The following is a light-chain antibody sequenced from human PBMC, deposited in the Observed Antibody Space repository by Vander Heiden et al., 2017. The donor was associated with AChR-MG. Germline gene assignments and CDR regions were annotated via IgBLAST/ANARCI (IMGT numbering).Light chain of an antibody. J-gene: IGLJ3*02. Sequence: QSALTQPPSASGSPGQSVTISCTGTSSDIGLYDYVSWYQQHPGKAPQRIIYEVTERPSGVPDRFSGSKSGNTASLTVSVLQAEDEADYYCSSYTHTSWVFGGGTKLSVL. CDR2: EVT. CDR1: SSDIGLYDY. V-gene: IGLV2-8*01. CDR3: SSYTHTSWV.